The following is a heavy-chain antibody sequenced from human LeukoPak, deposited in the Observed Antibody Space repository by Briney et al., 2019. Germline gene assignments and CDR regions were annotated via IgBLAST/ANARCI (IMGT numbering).Heavy chain of an antibody. CDR1: GYTFTNYW. V-gene: IGHV5-51*01. J-gene: IGHJ4*02. CDR3: ARQNIGGISASDY. D-gene: IGHD1-26*01. CDR2: TYPGDADT. Sequence: GESLKISCKGSGYTFTNYWIGWVRQMPRKGLEWMGITYPGDADTRYSPSFQVQVTISADKSISTAYLQWSSLKASDTAMYYCARQNIGGISASDYWGQGSLVTVSS.